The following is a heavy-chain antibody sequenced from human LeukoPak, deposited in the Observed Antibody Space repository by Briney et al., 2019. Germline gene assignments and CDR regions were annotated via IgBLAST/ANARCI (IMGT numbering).Heavy chain of an antibody. V-gene: IGHV3-7*04. CDR1: GFTFSSYW. CDR2: IKQDGSEK. CDR3: ARAFSSGWEDYFDY. Sequence: GGSLRLSCAASGFTFSSYWMSWVRQAPGKGLEWVANIKQDGSEKYYVDSVRGRFIISRDNAKNSLHLHMVSLGVEDTAVYFCARAFSSGWEDYFDYWGRGTLVTVSS. D-gene: IGHD6-25*01. J-gene: IGHJ4*02.